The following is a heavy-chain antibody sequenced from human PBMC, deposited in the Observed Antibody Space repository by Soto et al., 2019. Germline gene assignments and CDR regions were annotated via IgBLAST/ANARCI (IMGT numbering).Heavy chain of an antibody. V-gene: IGHV4-59*01. D-gene: IGHD3-3*01. J-gene: IGHJ4*02. CDR1: GGSISSCY. CDR3: ARVSPNLEEFGSDY. CDR2: IYYSGST. Sequence: SETLCLTWTVSGGSISSCYWSWIRQPPGKGLEWIGYIYYSGSTNYNPSLKSRVTISVDTSKNQFSLKLSSVTAADTAVYYCARVSPNLEEFGSDYWGQGTLVTVS.